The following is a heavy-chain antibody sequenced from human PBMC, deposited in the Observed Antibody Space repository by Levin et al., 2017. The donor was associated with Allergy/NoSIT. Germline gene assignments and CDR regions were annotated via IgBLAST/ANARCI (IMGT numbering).Heavy chain of an antibody. V-gene: IGHV3-33*01. D-gene: IGHD2-15*01. CDR2: ISYDGSNK. CDR3: ARDTVGYYYGLDV. Sequence: GGSLRLSCAASGCTFSSYGIHWVRQAPGKGLEWVSIISYDGSNKYYGDSVKGRFTISRDNSKDTVYLQINNVRREDTAVYYCARDTVGYYYGLDVWGQGTAVIVSS. J-gene: IGHJ6*02. CDR1: GCTFSSYG.